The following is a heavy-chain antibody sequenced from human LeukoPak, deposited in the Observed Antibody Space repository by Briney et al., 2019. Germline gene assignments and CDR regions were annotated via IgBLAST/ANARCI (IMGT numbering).Heavy chain of an antibody. CDR3: ARRIGSEFDY. J-gene: IGHJ4*02. V-gene: IGHV4-61*02. CDR2: IYTSGST. Sequence: PSQTLSLTCTVSGGSISSGSYYWSWIRQPAGKGLEWIGRIYTSGSTNYNPSLKSRVTISVDTSKNQFSLKLSSVTAADTAVYYCARRIGSEFDYWGQGTLVTVSS. CDR1: GGSISSGSYY. D-gene: IGHD1-26*01.